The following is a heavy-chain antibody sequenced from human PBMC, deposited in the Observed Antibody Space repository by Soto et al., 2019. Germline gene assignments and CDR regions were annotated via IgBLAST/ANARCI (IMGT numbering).Heavy chain of an antibody. Sequence: PSETLSLTCAVSGGSISSGGYSWSWIRQPPGKGLEWIGYIYHSGSTYYNPSLKSRVTISVDRSKNQFSLKLSSVTAADTAVYYCARISYYYDSSGSNTMGAFDYWGQGTLVTVSS. CDR3: ARISYYYDSSGSNTMGAFDY. CDR2: IYHSGST. CDR1: GGSISSGGYS. J-gene: IGHJ4*02. D-gene: IGHD3-22*01. V-gene: IGHV4-30-2*01.